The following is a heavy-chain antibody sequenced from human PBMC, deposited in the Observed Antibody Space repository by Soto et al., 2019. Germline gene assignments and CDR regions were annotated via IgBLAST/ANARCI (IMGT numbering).Heavy chain of an antibody. V-gene: IGHV1-2*02. CDR1: GYTFTGYY. Sequence: RPSVKGSCKASGYTFTGYYMHWVRQAPGQGLEWMGWINPNSGGTNYAQKFQGRVTMTRDTSISTAYMELSRLRSDDTAVYYCARTRIVVVPATRNWFDPWGQGTLVTVSS. CDR3: ARTRIVVVPATRNWFDP. J-gene: IGHJ5*02. CDR2: INPNSGGT. D-gene: IGHD2-15*01.